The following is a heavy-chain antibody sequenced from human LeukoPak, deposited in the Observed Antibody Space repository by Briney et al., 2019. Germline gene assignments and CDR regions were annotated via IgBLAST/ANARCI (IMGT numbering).Heavy chain of an antibody. CDR1: GGSISSGSYY. V-gene: IGHV4-61*02. J-gene: IGHJ4*02. D-gene: IGHD2-15*01. Sequence: SQTLSLTCTVSGGSISSGSYYWSWIRQPAGKGLEWIGRIYTSGSTNYNASLKSRVTISVDTSKNQFSLKLSSVTAADTAVYYCARDPTRYCSGGSCADYWGQGTLVTVSS. CDR2: IYTSGST. CDR3: ARDPTRYCSGGSCADY.